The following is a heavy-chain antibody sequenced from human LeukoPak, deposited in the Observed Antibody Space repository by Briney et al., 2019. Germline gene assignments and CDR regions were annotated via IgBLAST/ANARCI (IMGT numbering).Heavy chain of an antibody. Sequence: ASVKVSCKVSGYTLTELSMHWVRQAPGKGLEWTGGFDPEDGETIYAQKFQGRVTMTEDTSTDTAYMELSSLRSEDTAVYYCATALLYPKGPKYSSSSGFDYWGQGTLVTVSS. D-gene: IGHD6-6*01. CDR2: FDPEDGET. V-gene: IGHV1-24*01. CDR1: GYTLTELS. CDR3: ATALLYPKGPKYSSSSGFDY. J-gene: IGHJ4*02.